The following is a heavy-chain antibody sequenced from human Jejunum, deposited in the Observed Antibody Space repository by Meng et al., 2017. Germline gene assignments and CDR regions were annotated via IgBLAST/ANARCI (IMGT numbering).Heavy chain of an antibody. J-gene: IGHJ4*02. D-gene: IGHD3-3*02. CDR3: TRGGMTSETTFFLH. V-gene: IGHV1-18*01. CDR2: ISADNGNA. Sequence: QVYLGQVGAEGKKAGASVNVSCKASGYTFTNYGINWVRQAPGQGLEWMAWISADNGNAKYAQNLQDRVTLTTETSTTTAYMELRNLRSDDTAVYYCTRGGMTSETTFFLHWGQGTLVTVSS. CDR1: GYTFTNYG.